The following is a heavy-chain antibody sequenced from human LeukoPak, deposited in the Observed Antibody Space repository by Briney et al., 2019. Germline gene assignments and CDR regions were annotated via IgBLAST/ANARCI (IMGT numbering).Heavy chain of an antibody. CDR1: GYTFTGYY. D-gene: IGHD3-22*01. J-gene: IGHJ4*02. CDR2: INPNSSGT. V-gene: IGHV1-2*02. CDR3: AIHYYDYSGYWGYFDY. Sequence: GASVKVSCKASGYTFTGYYMHWVRQAPGQGLEWMGWINPNSSGTNYAQKFQGRVTMTRDTSISTAYMELSRLRSDDTAVYYCAIHYYDYSGYWGYFDYWGQGTLVTASS.